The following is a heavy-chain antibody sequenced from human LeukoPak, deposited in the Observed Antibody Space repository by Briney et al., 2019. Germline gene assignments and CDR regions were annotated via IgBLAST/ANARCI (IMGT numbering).Heavy chain of an antibody. CDR1: GFSFSSYD. V-gene: IGHV3-13*05. D-gene: IGHD3-10*01. CDR2: IGSGGNP. J-gene: IGHJ6*02. CDR3: AREVSGGMDV. Sequence: GGSLRLSCAGSGFSFSSYDMHWVRQGTGKGLEWVSGIGSGGNPYYPGSEKGRFTISRENVKNSLYLQINTLRAGDTAVYYCAREVSGGMDVWGQGTTVTVSS.